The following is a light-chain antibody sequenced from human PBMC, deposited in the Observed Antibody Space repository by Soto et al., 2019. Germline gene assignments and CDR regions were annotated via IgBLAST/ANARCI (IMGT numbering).Light chain of an antibody. J-gene: IGLJ3*02. Sequence: QSVLTQPRSVSGSPGQSVTISCTGTSSDVGGYNYVSWYQQHPGKAPKLMIYDVSKRPSGVPDRFSGSKSGNTASLTISGLQAEDEADYYCCSYAGSYPWVSGGGTKLTVL. V-gene: IGLV2-11*01. CDR1: SSDVGGYNY. CDR2: DVS. CDR3: CSYAGSYPWV.